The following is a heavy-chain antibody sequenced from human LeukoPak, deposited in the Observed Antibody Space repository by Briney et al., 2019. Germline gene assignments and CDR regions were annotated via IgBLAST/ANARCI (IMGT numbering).Heavy chain of an antibody. CDR2: ISGSGGST. Sequence: GGSLRLSCAASGFTFSSYAMSWVRQAPGKGLEWVSAISGSGGSTYYADSVKGRSTISRDNSKNTLYLQMNSLRAEDTAVYYCAKGGDILTGYYNYYYYYMDVWGKGTTVTVSS. V-gene: IGHV3-23*01. CDR3: AKGGDILTGYYNYYYYYMDV. D-gene: IGHD3-9*01. CDR1: GFTFSSYA. J-gene: IGHJ6*03.